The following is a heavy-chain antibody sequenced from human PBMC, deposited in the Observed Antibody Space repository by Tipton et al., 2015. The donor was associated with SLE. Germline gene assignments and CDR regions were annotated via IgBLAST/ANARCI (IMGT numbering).Heavy chain of an antibody. CDR2: IYYSGST. CDR3: ARLGGVGDDDYGDLYYYYGMDG. D-gene: IGHD4-17*01. CDR1: GGSISSSSYC. V-gene: IGHV4-39*07. Sequence: TLSLTCTVSGGSISSSSYCWGWIRQPPGKGLEWIGSIYYSGSTYYNPSLKSRVTITVDTTKNQFSLKLSSVTAADTAVYYCARLGGVGDDDYGDLYYYYGMDGWGQLTTVTVSS. J-gene: IGHJ6*01.